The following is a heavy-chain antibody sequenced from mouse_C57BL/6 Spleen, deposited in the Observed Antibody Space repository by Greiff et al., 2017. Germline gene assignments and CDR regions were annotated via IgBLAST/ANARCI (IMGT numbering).Heavy chain of an antibody. J-gene: IGHJ4*01. CDR2: IYPGSGNT. Sequence: QVQLQQSGAELVRPGASVKLSCKASGYTFTDYYINWVKQRPGQGLEWIARIYPGSGNTYYNEKFKGKATLIAEKSSSTAYMQLSSLTSEDSAVYFCARETYYLYAMDYWGQGTSVTVSS. CDR1: GYTFTDYY. CDR3: ARETYYLYAMDY. V-gene: IGHV1-76*01. D-gene: IGHD1-1*02.